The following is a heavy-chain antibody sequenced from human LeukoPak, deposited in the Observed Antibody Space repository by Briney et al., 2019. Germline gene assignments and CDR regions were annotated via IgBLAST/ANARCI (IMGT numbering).Heavy chain of an antibody. CDR3: ARDVGVPAAIGNY. J-gene: IGHJ4*02. D-gene: IGHD2-2*01. CDR2: IIPILGIA. CDR1: GGTFSSYA. V-gene: IGHV1-69*04. Sequence: SVKVSCKASGGTFSSYAISWVRQAPGQGLEWMGRIIPILGIANYAQKFQGRVTITADKSTSTAYMELSSLRSEDTAVYYCARDVGVPAAIGNYWGQGTLVTVSS.